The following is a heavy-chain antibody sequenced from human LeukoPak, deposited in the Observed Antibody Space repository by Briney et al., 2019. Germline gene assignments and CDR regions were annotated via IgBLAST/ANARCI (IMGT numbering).Heavy chain of an antibody. J-gene: IGHJ4*02. CDR2: IYYSGST. D-gene: IGHD3-10*01. CDR1: GGSISSSSYY. CDR3: VRDGGPIEY. V-gene: IGHV4-39*01. Sequence: SETLSLTCTVSGGSISSSSYYWGWIRQPPGKGLEWIGSIYYSGSTYYNPSLKSRVTISVDTSKNQFSLKLSSVTAADTAVYYCVRDGGPIEYWGQGILVTVSS.